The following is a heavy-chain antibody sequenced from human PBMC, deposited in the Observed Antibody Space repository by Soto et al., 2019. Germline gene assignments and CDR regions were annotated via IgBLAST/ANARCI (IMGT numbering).Heavy chain of an antibody. D-gene: IGHD6-25*01. Sequence: SETLSLTCAVSGYSISSGYYWGWIRQPPGKGLEWIGSIYHSGSTYYNPSLKSRVTISVDTSKNQFSLKLSSVTAADTAVYYCARDHRSSGGHYYYGMDVWGQGTTVTVSS. CDR1: GYSISSGYY. J-gene: IGHJ6*02. CDR2: IYHSGST. CDR3: ARDHRSSGGHYYYGMDV. V-gene: IGHV4-38-2*02.